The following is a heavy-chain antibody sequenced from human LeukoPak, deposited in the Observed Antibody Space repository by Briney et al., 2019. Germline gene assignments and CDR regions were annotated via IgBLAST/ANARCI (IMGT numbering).Heavy chain of an antibody. Sequence: SQTLSVTCTVSGGSISSGDYCWGWLRPPPGQGLEWVGFIYSRGSTYYNPTHKSRVTISVHTSKHQFSLKLSSVTAADTAVYYCARDVLRYFDWLSDDRDVGGKGTRVSVS. CDR1: GGSISSGDYC. J-gene: IGHJ6*04. CDR3: ARDVLRYFDWLSDDRDV. CDR2: IYSRGST. V-gene: IGHV4-30-4*01. D-gene: IGHD3-9*01.